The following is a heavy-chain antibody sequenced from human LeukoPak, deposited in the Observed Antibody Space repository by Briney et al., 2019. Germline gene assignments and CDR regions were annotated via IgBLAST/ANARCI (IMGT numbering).Heavy chain of an antibody. D-gene: IGHD3-10*01. CDR1: GYSISSGYY. CDR2: IYHSGSS. CDR3: ARGRGYFDY. V-gene: IGHV4-38-2*02. Sequence: SETLSLTCIVSGYSISSGYYWGWIRQPPGKGLEWIGSIYHSGSSLYNPSLKSRVTISVDTSKNQFSLKLSSVTAADTAVYYCARGRGYFDYWGQGTLVTVSS. J-gene: IGHJ4*02.